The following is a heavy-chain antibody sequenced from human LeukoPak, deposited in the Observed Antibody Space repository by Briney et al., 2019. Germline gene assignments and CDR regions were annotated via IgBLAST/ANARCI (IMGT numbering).Heavy chain of an antibody. Sequence: GGSLRLSCAASGFPFSSYGMHWVRQAPGKGLEWVALIWYDGSNLYYADSVKGRFTISKDSSKNTLYLHMNGLRAEDTAVYYCARDKNYYGSGSPSLDAFDIWGQGTMVTVSS. CDR3: ARDKNYYGSGSPSLDAFDI. CDR1: GFPFSSYG. J-gene: IGHJ3*02. D-gene: IGHD3-10*01. V-gene: IGHV3-33*01. CDR2: IWYDGSNL.